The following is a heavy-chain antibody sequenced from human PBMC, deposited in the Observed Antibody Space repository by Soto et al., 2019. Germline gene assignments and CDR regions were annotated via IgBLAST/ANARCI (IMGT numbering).Heavy chain of an antibody. D-gene: IGHD3-10*01. J-gene: IGHJ6*02. CDR1: GFTFSSYG. Sequence: GGSLRLSCAASGFTFSSYGMHWVRQAPGKGLEWVAVISYDGSNKYYADSVKGRFTISRDNSKNTLYLQMNSLRAEDTAVYYCAKGGTMVRGGKHYHFEFYYYGMDVWGQGTTVTVSS. CDR2: ISYDGSNK. V-gene: IGHV3-30*18. CDR3: AKGGTMVRGGKHYHFEFYYYGMDV.